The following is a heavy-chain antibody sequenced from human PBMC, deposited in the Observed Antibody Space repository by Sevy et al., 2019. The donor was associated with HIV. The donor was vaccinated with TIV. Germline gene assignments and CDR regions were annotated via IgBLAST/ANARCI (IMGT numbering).Heavy chain of an antibody. J-gene: IGHJ1*01. V-gene: IGHV3-7*01. D-gene: IGHD3-3*01. CDR2: IKQDGSEK. CDR3: ARDRYYDFWSGYSH. Sequence: GGSLRLSCAASGFTFSSYWMSWVRQAPGKGLEWVANIKQDGSEKYYVDSVKDRFTISRDKAKNSLYLQMNSLRAEDKAVYYCARDRYYDFWSGYSHWGQGTLVTVSS. CDR1: GFTFSSYW.